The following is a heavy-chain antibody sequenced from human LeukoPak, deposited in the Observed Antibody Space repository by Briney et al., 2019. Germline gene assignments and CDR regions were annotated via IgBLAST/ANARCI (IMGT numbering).Heavy chain of an antibody. J-gene: IGHJ4*02. Sequence: ASVKVSCKASGFTFTSFYMHWVRQAPGQGLEWLGVINPSGGDTIYAQKFQGRVTMTRDMSTRTAFMELSSLRSEDTAVYHCARDGGYYGSGSYQYWGQGTLVTVSS. D-gene: IGHD3-10*01. CDR1: GFTFTSFY. CDR3: ARDGGYYGSGSYQY. V-gene: IGHV1-46*01. CDR2: INPSGGDT.